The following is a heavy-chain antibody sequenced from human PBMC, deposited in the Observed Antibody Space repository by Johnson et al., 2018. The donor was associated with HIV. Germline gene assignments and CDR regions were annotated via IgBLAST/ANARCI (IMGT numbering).Heavy chain of an antibody. J-gene: IGHJ3*02. CDR1: GFIFSDYY. CDR3: TTIWIHSGSFDRDQSDSFDI. V-gene: IGHV3-15*01. Sequence: VQLVESGGGLVKPGGSLRLSCAASGFIFSDYYMSWIRQAPGKGLEWVGRVKSKTDGGTIDYAAPVKGRFTISRDDSKNTLYLQMNSLKNEDTAVYYCTTIWIHSGSFDRDQSDSFDIWGQGTMVTFSS. D-gene: IGHD1-26*01. CDR2: VKSKTDGGTI.